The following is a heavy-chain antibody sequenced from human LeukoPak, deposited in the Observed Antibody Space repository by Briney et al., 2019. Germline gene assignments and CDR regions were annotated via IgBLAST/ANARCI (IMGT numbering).Heavy chain of an antibody. CDR2: IIPIFGTA. CDR1: GGTFSSYA. CDR3: ARGSGSIVATIILRY. V-gene: IGHV1-69*13. J-gene: IGHJ4*02. D-gene: IGHD5-12*01. Sequence: ASVKVSCKASGGTFSSYAISWVRQAPGQGLEWMGGIIPIFGTANYAQKFQGRVTITADESTSTAYMELSSLRSEDTAVYYCARGSGSIVATIILRYWGQGTLVTVSS.